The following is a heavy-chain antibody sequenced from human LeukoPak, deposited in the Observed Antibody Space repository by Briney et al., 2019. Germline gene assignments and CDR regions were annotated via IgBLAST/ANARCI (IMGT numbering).Heavy chain of an antibody. CDR3: ARVRSIAARPDYYYYMDV. D-gene: IGHD6-6*01. CDR2: IYYSGST. J-gene: IGHJ6*03. CDR1: GGSISSSSYY. V-gene: IGHV4-39*01. Sequence: PSETLSLTCTVSGGSISSSSYYWGWIRQPPGKGLEWIGSIYYSGSTYYNPSLKSRVTISVDTSKNQFSLKLSSVTAADTAVYYCARVRSIAARPDYYYYMDVWGKGTTVTVSS.